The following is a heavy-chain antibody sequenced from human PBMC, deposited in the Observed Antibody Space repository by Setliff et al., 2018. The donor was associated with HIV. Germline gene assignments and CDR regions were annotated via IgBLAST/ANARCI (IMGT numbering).Heavy chain of an antibody. CDR3: ARALSAAGLAWFDP. V-gene: IGHV4-39*07. D-gene: IGHD6-13*01. J-gene: IGHJ5*02. CDR1: GGSIISSTYF. CDR2: IYYSGST. Sequence: PSETLSLTCTVSGGSIISSTYFWGWIRQPPGKGLECIGNIYYSGSTSYNPSLKGRVTISVDTSKDQFSLKLSSVTAADTAVYYCARALSAAGLAWFDPWGQGTLVTVSS.